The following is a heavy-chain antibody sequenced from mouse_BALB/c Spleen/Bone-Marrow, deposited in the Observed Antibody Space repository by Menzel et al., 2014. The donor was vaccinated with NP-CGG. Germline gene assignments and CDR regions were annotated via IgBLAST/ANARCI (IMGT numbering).Heavy chain of an antibody. Sequence: VQLKQSGGGLVQPGGSLKLSCAASGFDFSRYWMSWVRQAPGKGLEWIGEINPDSSTINYTPSLKDKFIISRDNAKNTLYLQMSKLSSEDTALYDCARQGYYGKGDYGGQGTPLTVSS. D-gene: IGHD2-1*01. CDR1: GFDFSRYW. CDR3: ARQGYYGKGDY. J-gene: IGHJ2*01. V-gene: IGHV4-1*02. CDR2: INPDSSTI.